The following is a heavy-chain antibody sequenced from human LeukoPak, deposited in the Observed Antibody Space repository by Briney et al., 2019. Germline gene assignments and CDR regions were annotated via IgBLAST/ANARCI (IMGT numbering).Heavy chain of an antibody. J-gene: IGHJ4*02. CDR3: ARDWSLMAYATSAGGTFDY. D-gene: IGHD2-8*01. V-gene: IGHV1-46*01. CDR2: INPSGGST. Sequence: ASVKVSCKASGYTFTSYYMHWVRQAPGQGLEWMGIINPSGGSTSYAQKFQGRVTMTRDTSTSTVYMELSSLRSEDTAVYYCARDWSLMAYATSAGGTFDYWGQGTLVTVSS. CDR1: GYTFTSYY.